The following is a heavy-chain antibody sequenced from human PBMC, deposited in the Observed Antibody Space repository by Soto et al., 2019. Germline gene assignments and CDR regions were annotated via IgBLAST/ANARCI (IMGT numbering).Heavy chain of an antibody. CDR2: IIPIFGTA. CDR1: GGTFSSYA. D-gene: IGHD3-3*01. J-gene: IGHJ4*02. Sequence: SVKVSCKASGGTFSSYAISWVRQAPGQGLEWMGGIIPIFGTANYAQKFQGRVTITADESTSTAYMELSSLRSEDTAVYYCASYGFWSGYRYYFDYWGQGTLVTVSS. V-gene: IGHV1-69*13. CDR3: ASYGFWSGYRYYFDY.